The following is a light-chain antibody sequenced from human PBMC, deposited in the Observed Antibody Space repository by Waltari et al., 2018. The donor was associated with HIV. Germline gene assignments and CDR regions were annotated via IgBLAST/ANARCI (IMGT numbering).Light chain of an antibody. CDR1: TGSVTANHY. CDR2: DSQ. Sequence: QALVTQDPSLTVPPGGTTILTCASATGSVTANHYAYWFQQKPGQAPRTLIYDSQKRHSWTPERFSGVLLGGKAVLTFTGAQPEDEADYVCLLSLNGSRIFGGGTKVTVL. J-gene: IGLJ2*01. CDR3: LLSLNGSRI. V-gene: IGLV7-46*01.